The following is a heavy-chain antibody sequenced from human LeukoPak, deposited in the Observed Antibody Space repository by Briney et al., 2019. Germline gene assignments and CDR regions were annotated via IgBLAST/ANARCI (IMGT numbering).Heavy chain of an antibody. D-gene: IGHD2-8*01. CDR2: INPTGGST. CDR1: GYTFTSYY. CDR3: ARDNSVGDNAWWFDP. V-gene: IGHV1-46*01. Sequence: ASVKVSCKASGYTFTSYYMHWVRQAPGQGLEWMGLINPTGGSTGYTQKFQGRVTMTRDMSTSTDYMELSSLRSEDTAIYYCARDNSVGDNAWWFDPWGQGTLVTVSS. J-gene: IGHJ5*02.